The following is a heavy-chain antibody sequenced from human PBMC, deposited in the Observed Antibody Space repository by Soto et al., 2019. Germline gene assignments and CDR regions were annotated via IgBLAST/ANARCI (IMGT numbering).Heavy chain of an antibody. CDR1: GYTFTSYG. D-gene: IGHD2-2*01. J-gene: IGHJ6*02. V-gene: IGHV1-18*01. Sequence: ASAKVSCKASGYTFTSYGITLLRQDNGQWLEWMGWISAYNGNTDYAQKLQGRVTMTTDISTSTAYMELRSLRSDDTAVYYCARDRIVLVPAQDYYYGMEVWGQGTTVTVSS. CDR3: ARDRIVLVPAQDYYYGMEV. CDR2: ISAYNGNT.